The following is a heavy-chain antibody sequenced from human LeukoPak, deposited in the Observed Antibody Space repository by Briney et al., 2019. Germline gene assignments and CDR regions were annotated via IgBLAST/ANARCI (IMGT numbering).Heavy chain of an antibody. CDR2: ISGSGGST. D-gene: IGHD6-13*01. Sequence: GGSLRLSCAAAGFTFSSYAMSWVRQAPGKGLEWVSAISGSGGSTYYADSVKGRFTISRDNSKNTLYLQMNSLRTEDTAVYYCARDRVVASADYYFDSWGQGTLVTVSS. V-gene: IGHV3-23*01. J-gene: IGHJ4*02. CDR3: ARDRVVASADYYFDS. CDR1: GFTFSSYA.